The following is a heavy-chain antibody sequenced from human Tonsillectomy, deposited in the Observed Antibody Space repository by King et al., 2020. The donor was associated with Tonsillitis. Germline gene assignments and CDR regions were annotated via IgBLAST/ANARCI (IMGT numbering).Heavy chain of an antibody. CDR2: INPNSGGT. D-gene: IGHD6-13*01. CDR1: GYTFTDYY. CDR3: ASGRMAAADTGLFDY. J-gene: IGHJ4*02. Sequence: QLVQSGTEVKKPGASVKVSCKASGYTFTDYYMHWVRQAPGQGLEWMGWINPNSGGTNYAQKFQGWVTMTRDTSISTAYMELSRLTSADTAVYYCASGRMAAADTGLFDYWGQGTLVIVSS. V-gene: IGHV1-2*04.